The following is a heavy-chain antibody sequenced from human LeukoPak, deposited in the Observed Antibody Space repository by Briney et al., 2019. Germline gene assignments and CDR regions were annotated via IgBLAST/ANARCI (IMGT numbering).Heavy chain of an antibody. CDR3: ARHVGSSWSDY. CDR1: GGSISRSSYY. V-gene: IGHV4-39*01. CDR2: IYYSGTT. J-gene: IGHJ4*02. Sequence: PSETLSLTCSVSGGSISRSSYYWGWIRQPPGKGLEWIGNIYYSGTTYYNPSLKSRVTIFVDTSKNQFSLKLSSVTAADTAVYYCARHVGSSWSDYWGQGTLVTVSS. D-gene: IGHD6-13*01.